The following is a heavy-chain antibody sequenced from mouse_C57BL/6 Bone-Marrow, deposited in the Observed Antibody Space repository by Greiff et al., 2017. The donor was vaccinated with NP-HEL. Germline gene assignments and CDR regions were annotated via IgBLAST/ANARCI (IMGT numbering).Heavy chain of an antibody. CDR3: ARDRLSFGY. V-gene: IGHV5S21*01. J-gene: IGHJ2*01. CDR2: ISSGGDYT. Sequence: EVQVVESGEGLVKPGGSLKLSCAASGFTFSSYAMSWVRQTPEKRLEWVAYISSGGDYTYYAETVKGRFTISTDNARNTLYLQMSSLKSEDTAMYYCARDRLSFGYWGQGTTLTVSS. CDR1: GFTFSSYA.